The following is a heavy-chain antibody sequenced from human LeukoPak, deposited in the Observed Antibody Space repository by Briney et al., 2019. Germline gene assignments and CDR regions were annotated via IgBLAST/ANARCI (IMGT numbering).Heavy chain of an antibody. D-gene: IGHD3-10*01. J-gene: IGHJ4*02. CDR1: GFTFSSYG. V-gene: IGHV3-30*18. CDR2: ISYDGSNK. CDR3: AKDLTYSRGNYFGY. Sequence: GGSLRLSCAASGFTFSSYGMHWVRQAPGKGLEWVAVISYDGSNKYYADSVKGRFTISRDNSKNTLYLQMNSLRAEDTAVYYCAKDLTYSRGNYFGYWGQGTLVTVSS.